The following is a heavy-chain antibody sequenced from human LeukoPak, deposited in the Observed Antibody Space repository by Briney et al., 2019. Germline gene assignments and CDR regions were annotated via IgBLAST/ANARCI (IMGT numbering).Heavy chain of an antibody. CDR3: ARGAAMVKYNYGMDV. V-gene: IGHV3-74*01. D-gene: IGHD5-18*01. Sequence: GGSLRLSCTSSGFTFYNYWMHWVRQAPGKGLVWVARVNRYGSEAVYADSLKDRFTISRDNAKNTVYLQMNSLRAEDTAVYYCARGAAMVKYNYGMDVWGQGTTVTVSS. CDR1: GFTFYNYW. CDR2: VNRYGSEA. J-gene: IGHJ6*02.